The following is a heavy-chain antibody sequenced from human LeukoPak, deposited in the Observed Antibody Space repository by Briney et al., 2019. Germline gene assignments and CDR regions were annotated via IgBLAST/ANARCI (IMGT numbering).Heavy chain of an antibody. V-gene: IGHV1-2*02. CDR3: AAITGTADY. CDR1: GGTFSSYA. Sequence: VASVKVSCKASGGTFSSYAISWVRQAPGQGLEWMGWINPNSGGTNYAQKFQGRVTMTRDTSISTAYMELSRLRSDDTAVYYCAAITGTADYWGQGTLVTVSS. D-gene: IGHD1/OR15-1a*01. J-gene: IGHJ4*02. CDR2: INPNSGGT.